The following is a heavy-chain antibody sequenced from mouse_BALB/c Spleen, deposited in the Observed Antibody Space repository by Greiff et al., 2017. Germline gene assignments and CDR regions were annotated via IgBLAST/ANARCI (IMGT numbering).Heavy chain of an antibody. CDR2: ISTYYGDA. Sequence: QVQLKQSGAELVRPGVSVKISCKGSGYTFTDYAMHWVKQSHAKSLEWIGVISTYYGDASYNQKFKGKATMTVDKSSSTAYMELARLTSEDSAIYYCARGDMGYGGNYSWFAYWGQGTLVTVSA. CDR3: ARGDMGYGGNYSWFAY. D-gene: IGHD1-1*02. CDR1: GYTFTDYA. J-gene: IGHJ3*01. V-gene: IGHV1S137*01.